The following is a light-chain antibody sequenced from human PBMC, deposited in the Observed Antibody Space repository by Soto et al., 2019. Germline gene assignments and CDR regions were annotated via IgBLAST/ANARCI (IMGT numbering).Light chain of an antibody. CDR1: QTLYNN. CDR2: VAS. V-gene: IGKV3-15*01. J-gene: IGKJ4*01. Sequence: EIVMTQSPATLSVSPGERATLSCRASQTLYNNLAWYQQKLGQAPRLLIYVASARATYIPAMFSGSGSGTEFTLTISVLQSEGFAIYYGQQYSDWPLTFGGGTKVEIK. CDR3: QQYSDWPLT.